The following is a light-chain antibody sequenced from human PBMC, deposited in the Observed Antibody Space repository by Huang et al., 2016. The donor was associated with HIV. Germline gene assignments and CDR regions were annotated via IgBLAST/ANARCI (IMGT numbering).Light chain of an antibody. CDR2: AAS. CDR1: QPISNS. CDR3: QQYFTTPPWS. V-gene: IGKV1-NL1*01. J-gene: IGKJ2*01. Sequence: DIQMTQSPFSLSASIGDRVTVTCRASQPISNSLAWYQQKPGQAPKLLLYAASRFKSGVPSRCSGSGSGTTYSLTISSLRPEDFATYHCQQYFTTPPWSFGQGTKLEIK.